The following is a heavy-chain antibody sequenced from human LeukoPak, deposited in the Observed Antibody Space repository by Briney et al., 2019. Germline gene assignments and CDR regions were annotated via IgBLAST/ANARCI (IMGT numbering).Heavy chain of an antibody. CDR3: ARTSMIAVHFDY. CDR1: GGSISSGDYY. CDR2: IYYSGST. V-gene: IGHV4-30-4*01. J-gene: IGHJ4*02. Sequence: SQTLSLTCTVSGGSISSGDYYWGWIRQPPGKGLEWIGYIYYSGSTYYNPSLKSRVTISVDTSKNQFSLKLSSVTAADTAVYYCARTSMIAVHFDYWGQGTLVTVSS. D-gene: IGHD3-22*01.